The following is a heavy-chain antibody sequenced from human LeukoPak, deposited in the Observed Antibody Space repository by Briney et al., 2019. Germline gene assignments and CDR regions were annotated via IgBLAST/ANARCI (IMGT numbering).Heavy chain of an antibody. V-gene: IGHV3-23*01. CDR2: ISGSGGST. CDR3: AKASSGPLYFQH. Sequence: GGSLRLSCAASGFTFSSYAMSWVRQAPGKGLEWASAISGSGGSTYYADSVKGRFTISRDNSKNTLYLQMNSLRAEDTAVYYCAKASSGPLYFQHWGQGTLVTVSS. J-gene: IGHJ1*01. CDR1: GFTFSSYA. D-gene: IGHD3-22*01.